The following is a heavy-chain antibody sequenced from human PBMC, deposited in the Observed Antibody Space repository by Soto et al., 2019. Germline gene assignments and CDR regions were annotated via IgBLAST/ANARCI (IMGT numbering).Heavy chain of an antibody. CDR3: ASRRYDFWSGYRFDY. CDR2: INHSGTT. D-gene: IGHD3-3*01. J-gene: IGHJ4*02. Sequence: SETLSLTCAVYGGSFSGYYWSWIRQPPGKGLEWIGEINHSGTTNYNPSLKSRVTISVDTSKNQFSLKLSSVTAADTAVYYCASRRYDFWSGYRFDYWGQGTLVTVSS. CDR1: GGSFSGYY. V-gene: IGHV4-34*01.